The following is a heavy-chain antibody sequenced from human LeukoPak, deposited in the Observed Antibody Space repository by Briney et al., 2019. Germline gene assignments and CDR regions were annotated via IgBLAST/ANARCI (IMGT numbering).Heavy chain of an antibody. CDR3: AKDLGLTWIRGPLDY. Sequence: GGSLRLSCAASGFTFSSYGMHWVRQAPGKGLEWVAFIRYDGSNKYYADSVKGRFTISRDNSKNTLYLQMNSLRAEDTAVYYCAKDLGLTWIRGPLDYWGQGTLVTVSS. J-gene: IGHJ4*02. D-gene: IGHD5-18*01. V-gene: IGHV3-30*02. CDR2: IRYDGSNK. CDR1: GFTFSSYG.